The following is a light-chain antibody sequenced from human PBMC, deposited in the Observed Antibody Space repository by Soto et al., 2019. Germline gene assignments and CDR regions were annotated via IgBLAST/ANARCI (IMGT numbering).Light chain of an antibody. CDR1: SSDVGGYNY. CDR2: EVS. CDR3: SSYTSSSTPYV. Sequence: QSALTQPASVSGSPGQSITISCTGTSSDVGGYNYVSRYQQHPGKATKLMIYEVSNRPSGVSNRFSGSKSGNTASLTISGLQAEDEADYYCSSYTSSSTPYVFGTGTKLIVL. J-gene: IGLJ1*01. V-gene: IGLV2-14*01.